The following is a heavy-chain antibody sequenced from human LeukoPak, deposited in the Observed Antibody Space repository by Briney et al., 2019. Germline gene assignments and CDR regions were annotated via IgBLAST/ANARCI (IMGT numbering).Heavy chain of an antibody. V-gene: IGHV4-31*03. Sequence: SETLSLTCTVSGGSISSGHYWSWIRQHPGKGREWIGYIYYSGTTYYNPSLKSRVTISVDTSKNQFSLKLTSVTAPDTAVYYCARDVSGYGDQIDIWGQGTVVTVSS. CDR1: GGSISSGHY. J-gene: IGHJ3*02. CDR3: ARDVSGYGDQIDI. CDR2: IYYSGTT. D-gene: IGHD4-17*01.